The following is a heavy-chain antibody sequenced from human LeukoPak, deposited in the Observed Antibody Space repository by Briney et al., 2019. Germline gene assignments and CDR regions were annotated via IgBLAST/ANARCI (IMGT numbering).Heavy chain of an antibody. J-gene: IGHJ6*02. CDR3: ARPNTAMVPNYYYYGMDV. CDR1: GYTFTGYY. CDR2: INPNSGGT. Sequence: ASVKVSCKASGYTFTGYYMHWVRQAPGQGLEWMGWINPNSGGTNYAQKFQGRVTMTRDTSISTAYMELSRLRSDDTAVYYRARPNTAMVPNYYYYGMDVWGQGTTVTVSS. D-gene: IGHD5-18*01. V-gene: IGHV1-2*02.